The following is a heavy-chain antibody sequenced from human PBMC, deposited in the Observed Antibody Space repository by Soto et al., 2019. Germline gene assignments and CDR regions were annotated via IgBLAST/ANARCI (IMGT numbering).Heavy chain of an antibody. CDR3: ARDRSPADYYYYGMDV. D-gene: IGHD6-13*01. CDR1: GFTFSRYG. J-gene: IGHJ6*04. Sequence: GSLRLSCAASGFTFSRYGMHWVRQAPGQGLEWVAVIWYDGSNKYYADSVKGRLTISRDNSKNTLYLQMNSLRAEDTAVYYCARDRSPADYYYYGMDVWGKGTTVTVS. V-gene: IGHV3-33*01. CDR2: IWYDGSNK.